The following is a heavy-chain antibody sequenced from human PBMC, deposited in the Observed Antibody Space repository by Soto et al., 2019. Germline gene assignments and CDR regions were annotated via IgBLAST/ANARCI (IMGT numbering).Heavy chain of an antibody. CDR1: CGSISSYY. CDR3: ARSLSRAYNWFDP. D-gene: IGHD2-2*01. CDR2: IYYSGST. V-gene: IGHV4-59*01. Sequence: SGTLSLTCTGSCGSISSYYWICIRQPPGKGLEWIGYIYYSGSTNYNPSLKIRVTISVDTSKNQFSLKLSSVTAADTAVYYCARSLSRAYNWFDPWGQGTLVTVSS. J-gene: IGHJ5*02.